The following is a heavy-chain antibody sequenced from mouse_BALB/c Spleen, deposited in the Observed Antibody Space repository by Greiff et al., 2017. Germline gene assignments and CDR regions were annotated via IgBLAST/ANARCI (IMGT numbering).Heavy chain of an antibody. V-gene: IGHV1S41*01. J-gene: IGHJ2*01. CDR3: AIEAYGYGFDY. CDR2: IAPGSGST. CDR1: GYTFTSYW. Sequence: DLVKPGASVKLSCKASGYTFTSYWINWIKQRPGQGLEWIGRIAPGSGSTYYNEMFKGKATLTVDTSSSTAYIQLSSLSSEDSAVYFCAIEAYGYGFDYWGQGTTLTVSS. D-gene: IGHD2-2*01.